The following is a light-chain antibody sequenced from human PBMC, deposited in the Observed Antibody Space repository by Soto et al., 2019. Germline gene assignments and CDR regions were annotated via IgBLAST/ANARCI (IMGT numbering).Light chain of an antibody. V-gene: IGKV3-11*01. CDR2: GAS. CDR3: QQRYNWPIT. J-gene: IGKJ5*01. Sequence: EIVMTQSPATLSVSPGERATLSCRASQSVSSNLAWYQQKPGQAPRLLISGASNRATGIPARFSGSGSGTDFTLTISSLEPEDFSVYYCQQRYNWPITFGQGTRLEI. CDR1: QSVSSN.